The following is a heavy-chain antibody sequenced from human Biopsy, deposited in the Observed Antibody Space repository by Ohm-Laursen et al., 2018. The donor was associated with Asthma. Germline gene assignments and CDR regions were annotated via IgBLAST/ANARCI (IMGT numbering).Heavy chain of an antibody. D-gene: IGHD6-19*01. CDR1: RGTFSSYA. CDR2: IMAVFGTT. Sequence: SSVKVSCKAPRGTFSSYAISWVRQAPGQGLEWMGGIMAVFGTTNYAQKFQGRVTITADESTSTAYMELSSLRSEDTAVYYCARSQVGYSSGWSLLLKKFYYSGLDVWGQGTTVTVSS. CDR3: ARSQVGYSSGWSLLLKKFYYSGLDV. V-gene: IGHV1-69*01. J-gene: IGHJ6*02.